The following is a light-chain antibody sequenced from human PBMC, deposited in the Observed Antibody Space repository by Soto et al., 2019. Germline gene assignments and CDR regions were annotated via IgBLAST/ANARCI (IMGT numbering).Light chain of an antibody. J-gene: IGLJ2*01. CDR3: SSYTSSSSLGV. Sequence: QSALTQPASVSGSPGQSITISCTGTSSDVGGYNYVSWYQQHTGKAPKLMIYDVSNRPSGVSNRFSGSKSGNTASLTISGLQAEDEAEYYCSSYTSSSSLGVFGGGTKLTVL. CDR2: DVS. CDR1: SSDVGGYNY. V-gene: IGLV2-14*01.